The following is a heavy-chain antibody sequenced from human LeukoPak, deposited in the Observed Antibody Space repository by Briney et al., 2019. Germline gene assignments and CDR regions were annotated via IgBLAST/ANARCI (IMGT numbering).Heavy chain of an antibody. CDR3: AKSGTSGRYFDY. CDR1: GFTFSSYW. CDR2: ISYDGSNK. D-gene: IGHD4-23*01. Sequence: GGSLRLSCAASGFTFSSYWMSWVRQAPGKGLEWVSVISYDGSNKYYADSVKGRFTISRDNSKNTLYLQMNSLRAEDTAVYYCAKSGTSGRYFDYWGQGTLVTVSS. J-gene: IGHJ4*02. V-gene: IGHV3-30*18.